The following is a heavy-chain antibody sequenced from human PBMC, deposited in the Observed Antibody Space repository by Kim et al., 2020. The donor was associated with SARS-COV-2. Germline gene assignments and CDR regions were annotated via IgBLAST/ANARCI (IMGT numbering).Heavy chain of an antibody. CDR3: AKVKIPIAVAGTNFDY. CDR1: GFTFSSYA. Sequence: GGSLRLSCAASGFTFSSYAISWVRQAPGKGLEWVSAISGSGGSTYYADSVKGRFTISRDNSKNTLYLQMNSLRAEDTAVYYCAKVKIPIAVAGTNFDYWGQGTLVTVSS. V-gene: IGHV3-23*01. D-gene: IGHD6-19*01. J-gene: IGHJ4*02. CDR2: ISGSGGST.